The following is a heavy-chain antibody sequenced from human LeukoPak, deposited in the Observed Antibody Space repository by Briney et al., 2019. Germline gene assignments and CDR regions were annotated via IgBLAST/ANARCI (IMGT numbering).Heavy chain of an antibody. D-gene: IGHD3-10*01. CDR2: ISSSGSAI. CDR1: GFTFSSYE. J-gene: IGHJ4*02. Sequence: GGSLRLSCAASGFTFSSYEMNWVRQAPGKGLEWVSYISSSGSAIYYADSVKGRFTISRDNAKNSLYLQMNSLRAEDTAVYYCAREDYGSRNFHFDYWGQGALVTVSS. V-gene: IGHV3-48*03. CDR3: AREDYGSRNFHFDY.